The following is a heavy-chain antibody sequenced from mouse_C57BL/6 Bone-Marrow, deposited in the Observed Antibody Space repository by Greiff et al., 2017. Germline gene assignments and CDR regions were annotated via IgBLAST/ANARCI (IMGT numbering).Heavy chain of an antibody. CDR1: GYTFTSYD. V-gene: IGHV1-85*01. CDR2: IYPRDGSN. CDR3: ARDYGSSYWYFDV. D-gene: IGHD1-1*01. J-gene: IGHJ1*03. Sequence: VQLQQSGPELVKPGASVKLSCKASGYTFTSYDINWVKQRPGQGLEWIGWIYPRDGSNNYNEKFKGKATLTVDTSSSTAYMELHSLTSEDSAVYFCARDYGSSYWYFDVWGTGTTVTVSS.